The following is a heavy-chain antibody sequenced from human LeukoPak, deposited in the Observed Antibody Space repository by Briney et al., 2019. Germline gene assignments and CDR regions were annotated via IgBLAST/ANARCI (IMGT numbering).Heavy chain of an antibody. D-gene: IGHD4-17*01. V-gene: IGHV4-4*02. CDR3: ARGFGDYGDGEGLFDY. CDR2: IYHSGST. CDR1: GGSISSSNW. J-gene: IGHJ4*02. Sequence: SETLSLTCAVSGGSISSSNWWSWVRQPPGKGLEWIGEIYHSGSTNYNPSLKSRVTISVDKSKNQFSLKLSSVTAADTAVYYCARGFGDYGDGEGLFDYWGQGTLVTVSS.